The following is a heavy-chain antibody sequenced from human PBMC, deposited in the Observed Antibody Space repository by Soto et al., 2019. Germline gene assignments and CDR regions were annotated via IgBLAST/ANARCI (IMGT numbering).Heavy chain of an antibody. CDR1: GGSISSYY. Sequence: PSETLSLTCTVSGGSISSYYWSWIRQPAGKGLEWIGRIYTSGSTNYNPSLKSRVTMSVDTSKNQFSLKLSPVTAADTAVYYCARVLPYYYDSSGYYSTHWFDPWGQGTLVTVSS. CDR2: IYTSGST. V-gene: IGHV4-4*07. CDR3: ARVLPYYYDSSGYYSTHWFDP. D-gene: IGHD3-22*01. J-gene: IGHJ5*02.